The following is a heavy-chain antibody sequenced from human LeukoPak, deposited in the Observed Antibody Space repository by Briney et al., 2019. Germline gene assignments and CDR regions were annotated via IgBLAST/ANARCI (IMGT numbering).Heavy chain of an antibody. CDR3: AIYVFGSGWQGRWHAFDI. J-gene: IGHJ3*02. V-gene: IGHV1-46*01. D-gene: IGHD6-25*01. CDR2: INPTTGDI. CDR1: GYTFTSYY. Sequence: GASLKASCKVSGYTFTSYYMHWVRQAPGHGLEWLGIINPTTGDITHAQKLQCRVTMTSDMSTRTVYMDLSSLRSEDTAVSSFAIYVFGSGWQGRWHAFDIWGQGTLPTDCS.